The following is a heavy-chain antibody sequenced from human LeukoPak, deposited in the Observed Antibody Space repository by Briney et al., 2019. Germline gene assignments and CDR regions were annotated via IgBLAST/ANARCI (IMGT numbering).Heavy chain of an antibody. CDR3: ARVVGGLEQGLSAFDI. V-gene: IGHV1-18*01. Sequence: ASVKVSCKASGYTFTSYGISWVRQAPGQGLEWMGWISAYNGNTNYAQKLQGRVTMTTDTSTSTAYMELTSLRSDDTAVYYCARVVGGLEQGLSAFDIWGQGTMVTVPS. D-gene: IGHD1/OR15-1a*01. CDR1: GYTFTSYG. CDR2: ISAYNGNT. J-gene: IGHJ3*02.